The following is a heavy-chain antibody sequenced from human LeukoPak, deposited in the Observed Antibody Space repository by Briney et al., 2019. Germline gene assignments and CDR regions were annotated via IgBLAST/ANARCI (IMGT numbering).Heavy chain of an antibody. CDR3: ATPPRQLLWFGEFDY. CDR2: ICYSGST. Sequence: SQTLSRTCTGSGGSITSGDYYWRWIRQPPGKGLEWIGYICYSGSTYYNPALKSRVTISVSTSKNQFSLKLSSVTAAATAVYYCATPPRQLLWFGEFDYWGQGTLVTVSS. D-gene: IGHD3-10*01. CDR1: GGSITSGDYY. V-gene: IGHV4-30-4*01. J-gene: IGHJ4*02.